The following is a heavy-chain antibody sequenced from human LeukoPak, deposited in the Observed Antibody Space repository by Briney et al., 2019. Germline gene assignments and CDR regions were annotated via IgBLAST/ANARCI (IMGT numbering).Heavy chain of an antibody. Sequence: ASVKVSCKASGYTFTGYYMHWVRQAPGQGLEWMGWINPNSGGTNYAQKFQGRVTMTRDTSTSTVYMELSSLRSEDTAVYYCARAWFGESFLDHYGMDAWGQGTTVTVSS. J-gene: IGHJ6*02. V-gene: IGHV1-2*02. CDR1: GYTFTGYY. CDR2: INPNSGGT. D-gene: IGHD3-10*01. CDR3: ARAWFGESFLDHYGMDA.